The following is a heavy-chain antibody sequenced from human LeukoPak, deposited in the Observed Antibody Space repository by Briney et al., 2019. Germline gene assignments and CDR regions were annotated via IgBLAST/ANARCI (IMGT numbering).Heavy chain of an antibody. V-gene: IGHV1-24*01. Sequence: ASVKVSCKVSGYTLTELSMHWVRQAPGKGLEWMGGFDPEDGETIYAQKFQGRVTVTEDTSTDTAYMELSSLRSEDTAVYYCATGSVMVRGVIIPTYYFDYWGQGTLVTVSS. J-gene: IGHJ4*02. D-gene: IGHD3-10*01. CDR3: ATGSVMVRGVIIPTYYFDY. CDR2: FDPEDGET. CDR1: GYTLTELS.